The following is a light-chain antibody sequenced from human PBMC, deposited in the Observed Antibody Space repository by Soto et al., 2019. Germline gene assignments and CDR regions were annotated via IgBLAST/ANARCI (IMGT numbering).Light chain of an antibody. CDR1: QSVSSSY. Sequence: EIVLTQSPGTLSLSPGERATLSCRASQSVSSSYLAWYQQKPGQAPRLLIYGASSRATGIPDRFSGSGSGTDFTLTISRRETEDFAVYYCQQYGSSLLTFGGGTKVEIK. CDR3: QQYGSSLLT. CDR2: GAS. V-gene: IGKV3-20*01. J-gene: IGKJ4*01.